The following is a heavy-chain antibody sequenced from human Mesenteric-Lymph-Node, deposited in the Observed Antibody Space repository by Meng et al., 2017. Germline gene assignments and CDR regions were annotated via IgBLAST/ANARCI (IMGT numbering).Heavy chain of an antibody. J-gene: IGHJ4*02. D-gene: IGHD6-19*01. Sequence: QVTLQESGPGLVKPSGTLSLTCAVSGGSSSSSNWWSWVRQPPGKGLEWIGEIYHSGSTNYNPSLKSRVTISVDKSKNQFSLKLSSVTAADTAVYYCASFPPPGKQWLVTDYWGQGTLVTVSS. CDR2: IYHSGST. CDR1: GGSSSSSNW. CDR3: ASFPPPGKQWLVTDY. V-gene: IGHV4-4*02.